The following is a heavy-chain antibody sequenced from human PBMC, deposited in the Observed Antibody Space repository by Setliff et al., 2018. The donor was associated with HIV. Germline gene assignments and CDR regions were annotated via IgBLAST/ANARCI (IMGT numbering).Heavy chain of an antibody. D-gene: IGHD3-10*01. J-gene: IGHJ6*02. CDR1: GFTFSSYA. Sequence: GGSLRLSCAASGFTFSSYAMSWVRQAPGKGLEWVSAISGSGGSTYYADSVKGRFTISRDNSKNTLYLQMNSLRAEDTAVYYCARSVIGYYYYGMDVWGQGTLVTV. CDR2: ISGSGGST. V-gene: IGHV3-23*01. CDR3: ARSVIGYYYYGMDV.